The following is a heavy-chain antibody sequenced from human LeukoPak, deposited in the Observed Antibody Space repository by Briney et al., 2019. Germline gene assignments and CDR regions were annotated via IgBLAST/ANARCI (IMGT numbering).Heavy chain of an antibody. CDR2: INTNTGNP. J-gene: IGHJ3*02. CDR1: GYTFTSYG. Sequence: PWASVTVSCKASGYTFTSYGISWVRQAPGQGLEWMGWINTNTGNPTYAQGFTGRFVFSLDTSVSTAYLQISSLKAEDTAVYYCARLYSSGWYFGSAFDIWGQGTMVTVSS. D-gene: IGHD6-19*01. V-gene: IGHV7-4-1*02. CDR3: ARLYSSGWYFGSAFDI.